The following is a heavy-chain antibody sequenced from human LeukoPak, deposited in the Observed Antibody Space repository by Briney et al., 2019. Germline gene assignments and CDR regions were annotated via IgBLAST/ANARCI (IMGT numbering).Heavy chain of an antibody. D-gene: IGHD6-13*01. CDR3: ARGGAGPRLDYYYGMDV. CDR2: ISAYNGNT. J-gene: IGHJ6*02. V-gene: IGHV1-18*01. Sequence: ASVKVSCKASGYTFTSYGISWVRQAPGQGLEWMGWISAYNGNTNYAQKFQGRVTITADESTSTAYMELSSLRSEDTAVYYCARGGAGPRLDYYYGMDVWGQGTTVTVSS. CDR1: GYTFTSYG.